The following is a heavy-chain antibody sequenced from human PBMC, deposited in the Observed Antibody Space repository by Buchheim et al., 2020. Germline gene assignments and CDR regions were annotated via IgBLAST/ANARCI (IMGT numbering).Heavy chain of an antibody. D-gene: IGHD3-10*01. CDR3: NADVPVRGGGEFDY. V-gene: IGHV3-15*01. Sequence: EVQLVESGGGFVKPGESLRLSCAASGFTFSGAWMTWVRQAPGKGLEYIGRIKSKADGETTDYTAPVKGRFTTSRDDSINTLYLQMNSLKTDDTAVYYCNADVPVRGGGEFDYWGQGTL. CDR1: GFTFSGAW. J-gene: IGHJ4*02. CDR2: IKSKADGETT.